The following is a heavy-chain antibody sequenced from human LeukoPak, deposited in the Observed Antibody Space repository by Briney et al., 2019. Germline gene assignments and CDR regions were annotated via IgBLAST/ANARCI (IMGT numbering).Heavy chain of an antibody. CDR2: IYYSGST. Sequence: SETLSLTCTVSGGSISSSSSFWDWIRQPPGKGLEWIGNIYYSGSTNYNASLKSRVTISVDTLKNQFSLKLSSVTAADTALYYCARRGGGSWYYFDYWGQGTLVTVSS. CDR1: GGSISSSSSF. V-gene: IGHV4-39*01. D-gene: IGHD2-15*01. CDR3: ARRGGGSWYYFDY. J-gene: IGHJ4*02.